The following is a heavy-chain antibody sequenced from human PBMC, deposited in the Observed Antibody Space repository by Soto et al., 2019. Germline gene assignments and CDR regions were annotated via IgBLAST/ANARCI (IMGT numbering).Heavy chain of an antibody. CDR2: IIPIFGTA. D-gene: IGHD2-2*01. Sequence: QVQLVQSGAEVKKPGSSVKVSCKASGGTFSSYAISWVRQAPGQGLEWMGGIIPIFGTANYAPKFQGRVPITAYQSTRTACMELSSLRSEDTAVYYCARHVPAAGYYYGMDVWGQGTTVTVSS. CDR1: GGTFSSYA. V-gene: IGHV1-69*12. CDR3: ARHVPAAGYYYGMDV. J-gene: IGHJ6*02.